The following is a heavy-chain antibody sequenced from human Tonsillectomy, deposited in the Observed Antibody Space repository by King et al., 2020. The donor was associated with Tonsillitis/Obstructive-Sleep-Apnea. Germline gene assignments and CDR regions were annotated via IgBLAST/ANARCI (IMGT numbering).Heavy chain of an antibody. CDR1: GFTFSSFW. D-gene: IGHD4-17*01. CDR3: AVTTVTGAFDI. J-gene: IGHJ3*02. V-gene: IGHV3-74*01. CDR2: SISDGSTT. Sequence: VQLVESGGGLVQPGGSLKLSCAASGFTFSSFWMHWVRLTPGKGLVWVSRSISDGSTTNYADSAKGRFTISRDNTKNTLYLQMNSLRAEDTAVYYCAVTTVTGAFDIWGQGTMVTVSS.